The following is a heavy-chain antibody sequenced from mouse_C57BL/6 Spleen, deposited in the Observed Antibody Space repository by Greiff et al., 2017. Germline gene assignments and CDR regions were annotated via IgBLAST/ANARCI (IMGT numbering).Heavy chain of an antibody. CDR2: IDPEDGDT. Sequence: VQLQQSGAELVRPGASVKLSCTASGFNIKDYYMHWVKQRPEQGLEWIGRIDPEDGDTDYAPKFQGKATMPADTSSNTAYLQLSSLTSEDTAVYYCTTPYYYGSSYAYWGQGTLVTVSA. CDR1: GFNIKDYY. J-gene: IGHJ3*01. CDR3: TTPYYYGSSYAY. V-gene: IGHV14-1*01. D-gene: IGHD1-1*01.